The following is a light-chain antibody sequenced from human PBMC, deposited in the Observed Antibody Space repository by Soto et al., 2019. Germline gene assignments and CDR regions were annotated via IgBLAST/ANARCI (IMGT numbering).Light chain of an antibody. CDR3: QQYDNWPIT. J-gene: IGKJ5*01. Sequence: EIAMTQSPASLSVSPGERATLSCRASQSVSTNLAWYQHRPGQAPRLLMYGASTRAIGIPARFTGGGSGTEFTLTISSLQPEDLTFYYCQQYDNWPITFGQGTRLEI. V-gene: IGKV3-15*01. CDR1: QSVSTN. CDR2: GAS.